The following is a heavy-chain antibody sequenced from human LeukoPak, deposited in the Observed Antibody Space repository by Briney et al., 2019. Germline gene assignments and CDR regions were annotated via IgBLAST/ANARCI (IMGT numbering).Heavy chain of an antibody. V-gene: IGHV4-4*07. Sequence: SETLSLTCTVSGDSISSYYWSWIRQPAGKGLEWIGRIHISGGTNYNPSLKSRVTISVDASKSQFSLKLSSVAAADTAVFYCARFVEWGVMKAFDIWGQGTMVTVSS. CDR1: GDSISSYY. J-gene: IGHJ3*02. D-gene: IGHD3-3*01. CDR3: ARFVEWGVMKAFDI. CDR2: IHISGGT.